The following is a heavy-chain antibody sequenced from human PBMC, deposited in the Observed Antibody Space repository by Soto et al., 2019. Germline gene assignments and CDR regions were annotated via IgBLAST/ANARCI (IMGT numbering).Heavy chain of an antibody. Sequence: SETLSLTCAVYGGSFSGYYWSWIRQPPGKGLEWIGEINHSGSTNYNPSLKSRVTISVDTSKNQFSLKLSSVTAADTAVYYCANTEEDDSGYDSGYYFDYWGQGTQVTAPQ. CDR3: ANTEEDDSGYDSGYYFDY. CDR1: GGSFSGYY. CDR2: INHSGST. D-gene: IGHD5-12*01. J-gene: IGHJ4*02. V-gene: IGHV4-34*01.